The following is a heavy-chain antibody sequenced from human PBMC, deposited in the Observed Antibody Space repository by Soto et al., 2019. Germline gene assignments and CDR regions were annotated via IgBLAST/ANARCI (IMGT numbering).Heavy chain of an antibody. CDR2: IWYDGGKK. CDR3: AREPVCDYDLGRKYCYYGMDV. Sequence: QEQLVESGGGVVQPGRSLRLSCAASGFTFSSFGMHWLRQAPGKGLEWVAVIWYDGGKKEYADSVKGRFTISRDNSKNPLYLQMSSLRDEDTAVYYCAREPVCDYDLGRKYCYYGMDVWGQGTTVTVSS. D-gene: IGHD4-17*01. J-gene: IGHJ6*02. V-gene: IGHV3-33*01. CDR1: GFTFSSFG.